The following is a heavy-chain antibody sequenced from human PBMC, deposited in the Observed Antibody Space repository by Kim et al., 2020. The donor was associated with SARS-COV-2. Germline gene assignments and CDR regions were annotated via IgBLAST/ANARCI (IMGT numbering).Heavy chain of an antibody. Sequence: GGSLRLSCAASGFTFSSYWMSWVRQAPGKGLEWVANIKQDGSEKYYVDSVKGRFTISRDNAKNSLYLQMNSLRAEDTAVYYCASEGRGLRLGELSNLDYWGQGTLVTVSS. CDR2: IKQDGSEK. J-gene: IGHJ4*02. V-gene: IGHV3-7*03. CDR3: ASEGRGLRLGELSNLDY. D-gene: IGHD3-16*02. CDR1: GFTFSSYW.